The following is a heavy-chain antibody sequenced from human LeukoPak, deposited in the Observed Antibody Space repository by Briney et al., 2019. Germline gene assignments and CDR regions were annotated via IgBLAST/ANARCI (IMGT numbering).Heavy chain of an antibody. D-gene: IGHD5-24*01. CDR1: GFTFSSYA. V-gene: IGHV3-23*01. Sequence: GGSLRLSCAASGFTFSSYAMSWVRQAPGKGLEWVSAISGSGGSTYYADSVKGRFTISRDNAKNSLYLQMNSLRAEDTAVYYCARVSREVFDYWGQGTLVTVSS. CDR3: ARVSREVFDY. J-gene: IGHJ4*02. CDR2: ISGSGGST.